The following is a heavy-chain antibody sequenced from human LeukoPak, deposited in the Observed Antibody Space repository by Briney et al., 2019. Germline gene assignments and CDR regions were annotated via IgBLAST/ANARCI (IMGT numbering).Heavy chain of an antibody. D-gene: IGHD2-2*01. Sequence: SVKVSCKASGGTFSSYAISWVRQAPGQGLEWMGGIIPIFGTANYAQKFQGRVTITADESTSTAYMELSSLRSEDTAVYYCAAAVPAASWFDPWGQGTLVTVSS. CDR2: IIPIFGTA. J-gene: IGHJ5*02. CDR3: AAAVPAASWFDP. V-gene: IGHV1-69*01. CDR1: GGTFSSYA.